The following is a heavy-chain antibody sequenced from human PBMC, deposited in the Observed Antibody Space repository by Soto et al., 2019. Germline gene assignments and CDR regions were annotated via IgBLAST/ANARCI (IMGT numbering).Heavy chain of an antibody. J-gene: IGHJ4*02. D-gene: IGHD3-16*02. Sequence: GGSLRLSCAASGFTFSSYNLNWVRQAPGKGLEWVSYISSSSSAIYYADSVKGRFTISRDNAKNSLYLQMNSLRAEDTAVYYCAANPDYIWGTYRPYYFDYWGQGTLVTVSS. V-gene: IGHV3-48*01. CDR3: AANPDYIWGTYRPYYFDY. CDR2: ISSSSSAI. CDR1: GFTFSSYN.